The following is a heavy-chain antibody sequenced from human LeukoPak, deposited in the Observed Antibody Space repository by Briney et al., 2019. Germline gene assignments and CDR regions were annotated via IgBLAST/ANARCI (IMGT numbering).Heavy chain of an antibody. CDR2: ITSKTDGGTT. V-gene: IGHV3-15*01. CDR1: GFTFGNAW. CDR3: TRSGYDIPPYYYYYMDV. J-gene: IGHJ6*03. D-gene: IGHD5-12*01. Sequence: GGSLRLSCAISGFTFGNAWMSWVRQAPGEGLEWVGRITSKTDGGTTDYAAPVKGRFTISRDDSKSIAYLQMNSLKTEDTAVYYCTRSGYDIPPYYYYYMDVWGKGTTVTVSS.